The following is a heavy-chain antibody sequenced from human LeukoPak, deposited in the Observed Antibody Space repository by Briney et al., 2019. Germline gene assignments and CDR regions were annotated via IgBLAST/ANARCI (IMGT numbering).Heavy chain of an antibody. CDR1: GFTFTSSA. Sequence: GTSVKVSCKASGFTFTSSAMQWVRQARGQRLEWIGWIVVGSGNTNYAQKFQERVTITRDMSTSTAYMELSSLRSEDTAVYYCAAAQGAYYDFWSGYYTSGQGWFDPWGQGTLVTVSS. V-gene: IGHV1-58*02. CDR3: AAAQGAYYDFWSGYYTSGQGWFDP. CDR2: IVVGSGNT. J-gene: IGHJ5*02. D-gene: IGHD3-3*01.